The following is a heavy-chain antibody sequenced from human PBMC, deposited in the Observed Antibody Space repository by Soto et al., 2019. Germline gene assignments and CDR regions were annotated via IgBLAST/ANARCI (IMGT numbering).Heavy chain of an antibody. D-gene: IGHD1-7*01. Sequence: QVQPVQSGAEVKKPGSSVKVSCKASGGTFSSYAISWVRQAPGQGLEWMGGIIPIFDTADYAQKFQGRVTITADESTSTAYMELSSLRSEDTAVYYCASHGITGTWVYYYGMDVWGQGTTVTVSS. CDR3: ASHGITGTWVYYYGMDV. J-gene: IGHJ6*02. CDR2: IIPIFDTA. V-gene: IGHV1-69*12. CDR1: GGTFSSYA.